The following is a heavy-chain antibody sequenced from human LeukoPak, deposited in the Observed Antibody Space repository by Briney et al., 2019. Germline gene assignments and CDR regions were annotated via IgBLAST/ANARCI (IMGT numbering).Heavy chain of an antibody. V-gene: IGHV3-7*01. J-gene: IGHJ4*02. CDR2: IKQDGSEK. Sequence: GGSLRLSCAASGFTFSSYSMNWVRQAPGKGLEWVANIKQDGSEKYYVDSVKGRFTISRDNAKNSLYLQMNSLRAEDTAVYYCARVGTYYDSSGRSYYFDYWGQGTLVTVSS. D-gene: IGHD3-22*01. CDR3: ARVGTYYDSSGRSYYFDY. CDR1: GFTFSSYS.